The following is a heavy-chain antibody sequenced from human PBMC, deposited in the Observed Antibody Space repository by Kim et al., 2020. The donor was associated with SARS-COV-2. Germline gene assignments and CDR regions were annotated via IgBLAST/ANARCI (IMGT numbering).Heavy chain of an antibody. J-gene: IGHJ4*02. V-gene: IGHV1-18*01. CDR1: GYTFNTSG. Sequence: ASVKVSCKASGYTFNTSGLRWVRQAPGQRLEWMGWINICNGDTNFAQKFQGRVTITTDTSTTTAYMELRSLRSDDTAVYYCATDAAGYNWNYFDHWGQGTLASLSS. D-gene: IGHD1-20*01. CDR2: INICNGDT. CDR3: ATDAAGYNWNYFDH.